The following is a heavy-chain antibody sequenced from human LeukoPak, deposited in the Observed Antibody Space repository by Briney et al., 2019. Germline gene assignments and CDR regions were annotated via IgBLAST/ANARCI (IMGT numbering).Heavy chain of an antibody. CDR3: VRQKSDDNYYYGLDV. D-gene: IGHD2-21*01. V-gene: IGHV6-1*01. CDR2: TYYRSKWHN. CDR1: GDSVSNKNTA. J-gene: IGHJ6*02. Sequence: PSQTLSLTCAISGDSVSNKNTAWNWIRQSPSRGLEWLGRTYYRSKWHNTYAASVKSRITINPDTSKNQFSLQLNSVTPEDTAVYYCVRQKSDDNYYYGLDVWGQGTTVTVSS.